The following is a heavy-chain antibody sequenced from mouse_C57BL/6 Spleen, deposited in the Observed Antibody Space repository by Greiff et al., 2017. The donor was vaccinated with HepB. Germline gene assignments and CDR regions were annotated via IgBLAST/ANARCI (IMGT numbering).Heavy chain of an antibody. D-gene: IGHD2-3*01. CDR3: ARWGGWLLLFAY. CDR1: GYTFTSYT. Sequence: QVHVKQSGAELARPGASVKMSCKASGYTFTSYTMHWVKQRPGQGLEWIGYINPSSGYTKYNQKFKDKATLTADKSSSTAYMQLSSLTSEDSAVYYCARWGGWLLLFAYWGQGTLVTVSA. J-gene: IGHJ3*01. V-gene: IGHV1-4*01. CDR2: INPSSGYT.